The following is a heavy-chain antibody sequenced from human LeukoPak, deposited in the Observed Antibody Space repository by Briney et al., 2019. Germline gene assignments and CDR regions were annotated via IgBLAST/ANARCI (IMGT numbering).Heavy chain of an antibody. J-gene: IGHJ6*03. CDR2: IIPIFGTA. D-gene: IGHD2-2*01. CDR3: ARQVSQPTQAYYYYYMDV. V-gene: IGHV1-69*05. Sequence: SVKVSCKASGGTFSSYAISWVRQAPGQGLEWMGRIIPIFGTANYAQKFQGRVTITTDESTSTAYMGLSSLRSEDTAVYYCARQVSQPTQAYYYYYMDVWGKGTTVTVSS. CDR1: GGTFSSYA.